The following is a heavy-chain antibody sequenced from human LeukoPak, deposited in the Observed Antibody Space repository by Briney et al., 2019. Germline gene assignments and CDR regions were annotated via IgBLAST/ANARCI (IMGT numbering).Heavy chain of an antibody. V-gene: IGHV3-30*17. Sequence: GGSLRLSCAASGFTITTYAVHWVRQAPGKGLEWVAVLSHDGNFIFYADSVKGRFTISRDISKNTLYLQMNSLRAEDTAEYYCARDSRGTLDYWGQGTLVTVSS. J-gene: IGHJ4*02. CDR1: GFTITTYA. CDR2: LSHDGNFI. CDR3: ARDSRGTLDY.